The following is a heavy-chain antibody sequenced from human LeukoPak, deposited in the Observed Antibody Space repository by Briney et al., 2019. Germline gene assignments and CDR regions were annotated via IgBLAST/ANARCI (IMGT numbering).Heavy chain of an antibody. Sequence: SETLSLTCAVYGVSFSGYYWSWIRQPPGKGLEWIGEINHSGSTNYNPSLKSRVTISVDTSKNQFSLKLSSVTAADTAVYYCARGSGYGGTIDYWGQGTLVTVSS. V-gene: IGHV4-34*01. CDR1: GVSFSGYY. CDR2: INHSGST. J-gene: IGHJ4*02. CDR3: ARGSGYGGTIDY. D-gene: IGHD4-23*01.